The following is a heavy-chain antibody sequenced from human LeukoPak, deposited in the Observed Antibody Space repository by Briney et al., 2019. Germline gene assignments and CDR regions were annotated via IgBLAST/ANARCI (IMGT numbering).Heavy chain of an antibody. D-gene: IGHD6-19*01. CDR3: ARVRYSSGWYRAGHAFDI. J-gene: IGHJ3*02. CDR1: GGSISSSSYY. V-gene: IGHV4-39*07. Sequence: KASETLSLTCTVSGGSISSSSYYWGWIRQPPGKGLEWIGSIYYSGSTYYNPSLKSRVTISVDTSKNQFSLKLSSVTAADTAVYYCARVRYSSGWYRAGHAFDIWGQGTMVTVSS. CDR2: IYYSGST.